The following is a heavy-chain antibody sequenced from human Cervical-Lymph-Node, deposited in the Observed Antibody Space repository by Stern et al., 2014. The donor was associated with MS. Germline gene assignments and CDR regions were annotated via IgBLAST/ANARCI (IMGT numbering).Heavy chain of an antibody. CDR2: YDPEGGET. J-gene: IGHJ4*02. CDR1: GSSVTELS. V-gene: IGHV1-24*01. CDR3: AITMIVESFDY. Sequence: QVQLVQSGAEVKKPGASLKVSCKVSGSSVTELSMHWVRQAPGKGLEWAAGYDPEGGETKYAQKVQGRVAMTEDSSTDTVYMELSRLTTEDTAVYFCAITMIVESFDYWGQGTLVTVSS. D-gene: IGHD3-22*01.